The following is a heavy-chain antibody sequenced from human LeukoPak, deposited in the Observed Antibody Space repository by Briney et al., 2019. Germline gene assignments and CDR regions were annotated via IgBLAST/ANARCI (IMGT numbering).Heavy chain of an antibody. V-gene: IGHV3-21*01. CDR2: IAGSSGYI. D-gene: IGHD2-21*02. J-gene: IGHJ4*01. CDR1: GFTFSSYT. Sequence: TGGSLRLSCAASGFTFSSYTMNWVRQAPGKGLEWVSSIAGSSGYISYADSVKGRFTISRDNAKKSLYLQMTSLTAEYAAVYYCARDRGAYCGGDCYLGFDYWGRGTLVTVSS. CDR3: ARDRGAYCGGDCYLGFDY.